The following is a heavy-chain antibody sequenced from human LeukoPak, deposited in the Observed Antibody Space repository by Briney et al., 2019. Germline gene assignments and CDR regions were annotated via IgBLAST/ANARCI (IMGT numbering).Heavy chain of an antibody. J-gene: IGHJ4*02. CDR1: GYTFTGYY. CDR3: ARAPHDYVWGSYPSY. V-gene: IGHV1-2*02. CDR2: INPNSGGT. D-gene: IGHD3-16*02. Sequence: ASVKVSCKASGYTFTGYYMHWVRQAPGQGLEWMGWINPNSGGTNYAQKFQGRVTMTRDTSISTAYMELSRLRSDDTAVYYCARAPHDYVWGSYPSYWGQGTLSPSPQ.